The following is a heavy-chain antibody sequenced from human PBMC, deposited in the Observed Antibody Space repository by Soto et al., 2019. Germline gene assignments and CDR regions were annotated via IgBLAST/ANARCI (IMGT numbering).Heavy chain of an antibody. CDR3: ARAHEVAWFDS. CDR1: GFSFSSYT. D-gene: IGHD2-15*01. Sequence: EVQLVESGGGLVKPGESLGLSCAASGFSFSSYTMNWVRQAPGKGLQWVSSITNRGTHTYSADSVKGRFTISRDNDKNSLYLQMNNLRAEDTAIYFCARAHEVAWFDSWGLGTLVTVTS. J-gene: IGHJ5*01. V-gene: IGHV3-21*01. CDR2: ITNRGTHT.